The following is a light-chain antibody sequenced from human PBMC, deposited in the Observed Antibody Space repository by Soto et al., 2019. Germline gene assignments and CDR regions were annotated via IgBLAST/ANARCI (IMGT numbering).Light chain of an antibody. CDR2: DVS. Sequence: QSVLTQPASVSGSPGQSITISCSGTSNDVGGYTYVSWYQQHPGKVPKVIIYDVSNRPSGVSNRFSASKSGNTASLTISGLQAEDEADYYCISYTGSDTHVVFGGGTKLTVL. V-gene: IGLV2-14*01. J-gene: IGLJ2*01. CDR1: SNDVGGYTY. CDR3: ISYTGSDTHVV.